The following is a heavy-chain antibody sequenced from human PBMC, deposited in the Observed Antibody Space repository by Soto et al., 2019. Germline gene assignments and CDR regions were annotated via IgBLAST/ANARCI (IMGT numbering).Heavy chain of an antibody. J-gene: IGHJ2*01. D-gene: IGHD3-16*01. Sequence: QVQLVQSGAEVKKPGSSVKVSCKASGGTFSSYTISWVRQAPGQGLEWMGRIIPILGIANYAQKFQGRVTITADKSTSTAYMELSSLRSEDTAVSYCAPIGGGWYFELWGRGTLVTVSS. CDR2: IIPILGIA. V-gene: IGHV1-69*02. CDR1: GGTFSSYT. CDR3: APIGGGWYFEL.